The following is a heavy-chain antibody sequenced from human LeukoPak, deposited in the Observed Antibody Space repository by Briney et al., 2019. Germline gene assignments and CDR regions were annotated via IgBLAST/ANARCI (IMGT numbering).Heavy chain of an antibody. D-gene: IGHD3-16*01. Sequence: GSLRLSCAASGFTVSSNYMGWVRQAPGKGLGWVLVIYSVGSTYYADSVKGRFTISRDNSKNTLYLQMNSLRAEDTAVYYCARDGFESTGGYNWFDPWSQGTLVTVSS. V-gene: IGHV3-66*01. J-gene: IGHJ5*02. CDR3: ARDGFESTGGYNWFDP. CDR2: IYSVGST. CDR1: GFTVSSNY.